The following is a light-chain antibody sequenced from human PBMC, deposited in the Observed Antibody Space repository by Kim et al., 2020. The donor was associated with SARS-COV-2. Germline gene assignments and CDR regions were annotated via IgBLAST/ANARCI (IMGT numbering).Light chain of an antibody. CDR2: RNN. V-gene: IGLV10-54*01. Sequence: HTATRTCTGNNNNVGDQGAAWLQQHQGHPPKLLSYRNNNRPSGISERLSASRSGNTASLTITGLQPEDEADYYCLAWDSSLSAWVFGGGTQLTVL. J-gene: IGLJ3*02. CDR1: NNNVGDQG. CDR3: LAWDSSLSAWV.